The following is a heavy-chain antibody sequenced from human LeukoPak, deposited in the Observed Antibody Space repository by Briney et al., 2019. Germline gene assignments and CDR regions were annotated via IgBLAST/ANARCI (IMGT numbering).Heavy chain of an antibody. J-gene: IGHJ5*02. CDR2: INRSGST. CDR3: ARAPYYDFWSGPFRWFDP. CDR1: GGSLSGYY. D-gene: IGHD3-3*01. V-gene: IGHV4-34*01. Sequence: PSKTLSLTCAVYGGSLSGYYWSWIRQPPGKGLEWIGEINRSGSTNYNPSLKSRVTISVDTSKNQFSLKLSSVTAADTAVYYCARAPYYDFWSGPFRWFDPWGQGTLVTVSS.